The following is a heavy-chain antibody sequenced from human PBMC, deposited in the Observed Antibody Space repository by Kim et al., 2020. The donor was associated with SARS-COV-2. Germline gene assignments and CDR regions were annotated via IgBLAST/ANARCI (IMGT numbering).Heavy chain of an antibody. Sequence: YADSVRGQFTISRENSKNTLSLHMNTLRAEETAVYYCARSYGGGCDDFASWGQGTLVTVSS. D-gene: IGHD2-15*01. J-gene: IGHJ4*02. V-gene: IGHV3-30*01. CDR3: ARSYGGGCDDFAS.